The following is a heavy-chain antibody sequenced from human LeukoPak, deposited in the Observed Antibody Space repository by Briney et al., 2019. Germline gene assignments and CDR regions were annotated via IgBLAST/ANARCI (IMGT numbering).Heavy chain of an antibody. Sequence: SETLSLTCTVSGGSTSSYYWSWIRQPPGKGLEWIGYIYYSGSTNYNPSLKSRVTISVDTSKNQFSLELSSVTAADTAVYYCARVRHTMIVGGNAFDIWGQGTMVTVSS. V-gene: IGHV4-59*01. CDR1: GGSTSSYY. J-gene: IGHJ3*02. CDR3: ARVRHTMIVGGNAFDI. CDR2: IYYSGST. D-gene: IGHD3-22*01.